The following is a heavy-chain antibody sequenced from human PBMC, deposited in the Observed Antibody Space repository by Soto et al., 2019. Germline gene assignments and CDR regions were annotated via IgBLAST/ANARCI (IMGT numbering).Heavy chain of an antibody. V-gene: IGHV3-48*01. J-gene: IGHJ4*02. CDR2: ISTSSSTI. Sequence: EVQLVESGGGLVQPGGSLRLSCAASGFTFSSYSMNWVRQPPGKGRELVSYISTSSSTIYYADSVKVRFTIARDNAKNSLYLQMNSLIAEDTAVYYCARDGLLWFGELLDYWGQGTLVTVSS. CDR1: GFTFSSYS. CDR3: ARDGLLWFGELLDY. D-gene: IGHD3-10*01.